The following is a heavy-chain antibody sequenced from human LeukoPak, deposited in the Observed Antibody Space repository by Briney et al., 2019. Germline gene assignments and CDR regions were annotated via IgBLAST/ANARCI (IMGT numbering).Heavy chain of an antibody. CDR2: IYYSGST. Sequence: SETLSLTCTVSGASISSYYWSWIRQPPGKGLEWIGYIYYSGSTNCNPSVKSRVAMSVDTSKKQFSLKLSSVTAADTAVYYCARARYVNSFYAFDIWGQGTLVTVSS. V-gene: IGHV4-59*01. CDR1: GASISSYY. D-gene: IGHD3-9*01. CDR3: ARARYVNSFYAFDI. J-gene: IGHJ3*02.